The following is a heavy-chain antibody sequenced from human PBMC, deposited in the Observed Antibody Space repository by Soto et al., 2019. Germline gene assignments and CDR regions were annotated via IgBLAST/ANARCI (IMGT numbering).Heavy chain of an antibody. V-gene: IGHV4-31*03. CDR1: GGSISSGGYY. CDR3: ATPKIYFLQTVAPHHVPLGS. CDR2: IYYSGST. D-gene: IGHD2-21*01. J-gene: IGHJ4*02. Sequence: SETLSLTCTVSGGSISSGGYYWSWIRQHPGKGLEWIGYIYYSGSTYYNPSLKSRVTISVDTSKNQFSLRLSSVTAADTAVYYCATPKIYFLQTVAPHHVPLGSWDQGTLVTVSS.